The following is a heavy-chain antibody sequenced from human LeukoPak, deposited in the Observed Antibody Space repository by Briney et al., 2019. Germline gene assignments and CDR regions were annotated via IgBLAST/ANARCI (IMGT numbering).Heavy chain of an antibody. V-gene: IGHV1-2*02. CDR3: ARDFRDGSGSSRKLNWFDL. Sequence: ASVKVSCKASGYTFTGYYMHWVRQAPGQGLEWMGWINPNSGGTNYAQKFQGRVTMTRDTSISTAYMELSRLRSDDTAVYYCARDFRDGSGSSRKLNWFDLWGQGTLVTVSS. J-gene: IGHJ5*02. CDR2: INPNSGGT. D-gene: IGHD3-10*01. CDR1: GYTFTGYY.